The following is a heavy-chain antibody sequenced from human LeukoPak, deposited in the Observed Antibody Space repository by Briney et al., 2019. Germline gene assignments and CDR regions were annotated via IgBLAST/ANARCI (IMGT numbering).Heavy chain of an antibody. J-gene: IGHJ6*03. D-gene: IGHD2-15*01. CDR2: IYPGDSDT. Sequence: GESLKISCKGSGYSFTSYWIGWVRQTPGKGLEWMGIIYPGDSDTRYSPSFQGQVTISADKSISTAYLQWSSLKASDTAMYYCARHNPSYKSCSGGSCLMDVWGKGTTVTVSS. V-gene: IGHV5-51*01. CDR3: ARHNPSYKSCSGGSCLMDV. CDR1: GYSFTSYW.